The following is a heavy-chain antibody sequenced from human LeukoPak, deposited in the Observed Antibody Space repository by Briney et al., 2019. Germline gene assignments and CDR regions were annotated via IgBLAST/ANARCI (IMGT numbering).Heavy chain of an antibody. D-gene: IGHD6-13*01. CDR3: ARGRQQLAY. CDR2: IYYSGST. V-gene: IGHV4-59*01. J-gene: IGHJ4*02. Sequence: SETLSLTCTVSGGSISSYYWSWIRQPPGKGLEWIGYIYYSGSTNYNPSLKSRVTISVDTSKNQFSLKLSSVTVADTAVYYCARGRQQLAYWGQGTLVIVSS. CDR1: GGSISSYY.